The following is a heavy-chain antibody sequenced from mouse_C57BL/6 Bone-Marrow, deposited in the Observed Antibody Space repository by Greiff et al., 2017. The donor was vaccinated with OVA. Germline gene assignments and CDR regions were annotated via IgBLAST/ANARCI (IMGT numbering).Heavy chain of an antibody. CDR3: TRGCLGGYNYAMDY. J-gene: IGHJ4*01. CDR1: GFNIKDDY. V-gene: IGHV14-4*01. D-gene: IGHD2-2*01. Sequence: EVKVVESGAELVRPGASVKLSCTASGFNIKDDYMHWVKQRPEQGLEWIGWIDPENGDTEYASKFQGKATITADTSSNTAYLQLSSLTSEDTAVYYCTRGCLGGYNYAMDYWGQGTSVTVSS. CDR2: IDPENGDT.